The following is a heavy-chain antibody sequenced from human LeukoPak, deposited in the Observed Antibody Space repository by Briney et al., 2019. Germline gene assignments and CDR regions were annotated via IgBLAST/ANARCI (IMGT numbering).Heavy chain of an antibody. CDR2: TNPNSGNT. J-gene: IGHJ5*02. CDR1: GYTFTSYD. V-gene: IGHV1-8*01. D-gene: IGHD3-3*01. CDR3: ARDPGEWLWVWFDP. Sequence: ASVKVSCKASGYTFTSYDINWVRQATGQGLEWMGWTNPNSGNTGYAQKFQGRVTMTRNTSISTAYMELSSLRSEDTAVYYCARDPGEWLWVWFDPWGQGTLVTVSS.